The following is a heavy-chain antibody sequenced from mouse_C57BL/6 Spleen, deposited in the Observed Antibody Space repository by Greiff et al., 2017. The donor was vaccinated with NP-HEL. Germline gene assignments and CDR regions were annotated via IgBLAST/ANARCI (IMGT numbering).Heavy chain of an antibody. CDR2: IDPEDGDT. D-gene: IGHD1-1*01. CDR1: GFTITDYY. CDR3: TLDYGSSYEDFDY. V-gene: IGHV14-1*01. Sequence: VQLQQSGAELVRPGASVKLSCTASGFTITDYYMHWVKQRPEQGLEWIGRIDPEDGDTEYAPKFPGKATLTADTSSNTAYLRLSSLTSGDTAVYYCTLDYGSSYEDFDYWGQGTTLTVSS. J-gene: IGHJ2*01.